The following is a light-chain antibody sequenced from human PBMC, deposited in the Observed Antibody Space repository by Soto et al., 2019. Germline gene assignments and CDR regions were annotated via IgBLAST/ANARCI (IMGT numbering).Light chain of an antibody. CDR1: NIGSKS. J-gene: IGLJ1*01. V-gene: IGLV3-21*02. Sequence: YELTRPPSLSGAPGQTARITCGGNNIGSKSVHWYQQKPGQAPVLVVDDDSDRPSGIPERFSGSNSGNTATLTISRVEAGDEADYFCHVWDSSSEHVFGTGTKVHRP. CDR3: HVWDSSSEHV. CDR2: DDS.